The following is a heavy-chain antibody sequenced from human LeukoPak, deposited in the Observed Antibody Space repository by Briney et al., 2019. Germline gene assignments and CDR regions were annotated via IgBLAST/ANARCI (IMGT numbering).Heavy chain of an antibody. V-gene: IGHV3-7*01. CDR3: ARGVWGPVTYFDY. CDR1: GFTFSTSW. Sequence: GGSLRLSCAASGFTFSTSWMXXXRQAPGKGXXXVANIKPXGSXKYYXXSVXGRXTIXXDXANNSLYLQMNSLRAEDTAVYYCARGVWGPVTYFDYWGQGTLVTVSS. J-gene: IGHJ4*02. D-gene: IGHD3-16*01. CDR2: IKPXGSXK.